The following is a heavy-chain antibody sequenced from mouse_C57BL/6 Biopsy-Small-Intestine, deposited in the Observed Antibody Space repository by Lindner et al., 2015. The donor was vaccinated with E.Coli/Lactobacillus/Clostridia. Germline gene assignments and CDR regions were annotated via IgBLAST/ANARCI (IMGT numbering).Heavy chain of an antibody. Sequence: SVKVSCKASGDTFSTYAISWVRQAPGQGLEWMGVFSPVLGTANYAQKFQGRVTITADDSTSTAYMELSSLTSGDTALYYRARGFRVVVTSTTNYFYYNGLDVWGQGTTVTVSS. CDR2: FSPVLGTA. CDR1: GDTFSTYA. D-gene: IGHD2-12*01. CDR3: ARGFRVVVTSTTNYFYYNGLDV. J-gene: IGHJ1*01. V-gene: IGHV1-63*01.